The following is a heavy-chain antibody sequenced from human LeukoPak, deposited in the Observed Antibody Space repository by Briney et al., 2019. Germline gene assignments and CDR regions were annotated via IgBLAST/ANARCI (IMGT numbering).Heavy chain of an antibody. CDR3: ARGHTVYDWEGFDY. D-gene: IGHD5/OR15-5a*01. J-gene: IGHJ4*02. CDR1: GGSLSGYY. Sequence: KPSETLSLTCAVYGGSLSGYYWSWIRQPPGKGLEWIGEINHSGSTNYNPSLKSRVTISVDTSKNQFSLKLSSVTAADTAVYYCARGHTVYDWEGFDYWGQGTLVTVST. V-gene: IGHV4-34*01. CDR2: INHSGST.